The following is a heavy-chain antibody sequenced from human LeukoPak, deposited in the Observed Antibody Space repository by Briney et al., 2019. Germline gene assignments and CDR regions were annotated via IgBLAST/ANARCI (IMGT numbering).Heavy chain of an antibody. CDR3: ARGRPHGNDY. Sequence: PGGSLRLSCAASGFTFSSNWMHWVRQAPGKGLVWVSRIASDGSSTTYADSVKGRFSISRDNAKNTLYLQMNSLRVEDTAVYYCARGRPHGNDYWGQGTLVTVSS. J-gene: IGHJ4*02. D-gene: IGHD4-23*01. V-gene: IGHV3-74*01. CDR2: IASDGSST. CDR1: GFTFSSNW.